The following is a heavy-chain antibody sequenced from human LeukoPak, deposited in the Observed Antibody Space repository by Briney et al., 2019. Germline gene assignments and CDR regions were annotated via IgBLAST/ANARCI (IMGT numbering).Heavy chain of an antibody. CDR1: GGTFSSYA. CDR2: IIPIFGTA. D-gene: IGHD6-19*01. J-gene: IGHJ4*02. CDR3: ASVINSSGWYPTFDY. Sequence: ASVKVSCKASGGTFSSYAISWVRQAPGQGLEWMGGIIPIFGTANYAQKFQGRVTITADESTSTAYMELSSLRSEDTAVYYCASVINSSGWYPTFDYWGQGTLVTVSS. V-gene: IGHV1-69*01.